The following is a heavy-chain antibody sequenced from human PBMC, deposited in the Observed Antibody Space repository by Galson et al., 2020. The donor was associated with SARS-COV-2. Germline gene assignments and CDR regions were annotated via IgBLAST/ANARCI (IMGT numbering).Heavy chain of an antibody. CDR3: AGGLFQTTRVMVGFTSGSFYFDS. D-gene: IGHD2-8*01. J-gene: IGHJ4*02. CDR1: GGSFSGHY. Sequence: SETLSLTCAVYGGSFSGHYWSWIRQSPGKGLEWIGEITQSGSVNYNPSLKSRVTISADTSTNQFSLELRSVTAADTAVYYCAGGLFQTTRVMVGFTSGSFYFDSWGQGTLGSVSA. V-gene: IGHV4-34*01. CDR2: ITQSGSV.